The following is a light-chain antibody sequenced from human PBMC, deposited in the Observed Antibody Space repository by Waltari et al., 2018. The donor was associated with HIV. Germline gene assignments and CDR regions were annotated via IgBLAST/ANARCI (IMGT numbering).Light chain of an antibody. J-gene: IGKJ1*01. CDR2: WAS. V-gene: IGKV4-1*01. Sequence: IVMTQSPDSLAVSLGARATITCKSSQTVLYSSNNRNYLAWYQQKPGQPPKLLIYWASTRESGVPDRFSGSGSGTDFTLTISSRQAEDVAVYYCQQYYSTPRTFGRGTKVEIK. CDR3: QQYYSTPRT. CDR1: QTVLYSSNNRNY.